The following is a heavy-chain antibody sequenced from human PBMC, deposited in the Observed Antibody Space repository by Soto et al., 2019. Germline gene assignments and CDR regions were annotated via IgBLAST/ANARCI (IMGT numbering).Heavy chain of an antibody. V-gene: IGHV3-30*18. CDR1: GFTFSSYG. Sequence: HPGGSLRLSCAASGFTFSSYGMHWVRQAPGKGLEWVAVISYDGSNKYYADSVKGRFTISRDNSKNTLYLQMNSLRAEDTAVYYCAKNLFGCSSTSCYDEYYYYGMDVWGQGTTVTVSS. CDR3: AKNLFGCSSTSCYDEYYYYGMDV. D-gene: IGHD2-2*01. CDR2: ISYDGSNK. J-gene: IGHJ6*02.